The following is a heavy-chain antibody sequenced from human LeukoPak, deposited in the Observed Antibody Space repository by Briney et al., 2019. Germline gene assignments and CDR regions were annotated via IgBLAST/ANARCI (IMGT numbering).Heavy chain of an antibody. Sequence: ASVKVSCKASGYTFTDYYVHWVRQAAGQGLEWMGWIDPNSGATNYAQTFQGRVTITTVTSFSTAYMELRSLRSDDTAVYYCASVYSAYDLAQLDYWGQGTLVAVSS. D-gene: IGHD5-12*01. CDR1: GYTFTDYY. CDR3: ASVYSAYDLAQLDY. CDR2: IDPNSGAT. J-gene: IGHJ4*02. V-gene: IGHV1-2*02.